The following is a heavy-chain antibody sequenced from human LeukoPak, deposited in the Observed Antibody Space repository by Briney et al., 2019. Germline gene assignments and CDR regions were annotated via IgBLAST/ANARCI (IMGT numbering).Heavy chain of an antibody. J-gene: IGHJ4*02. CDR1: GFTFSSYW. CDR3: VRGNGYGGPHY. Sequence: PGGSLRLSCAVSGFTFSSYWMHWVRQAPGEGLVWVSRIDRDGSRINYADSVKGRFTISRDNGKNTLFLQMNSLRAEDAAVYYCVRGNGYGGPHYWGQGTLVTVSS. V-gene: IGHV3-74*01. CDR2: IDRDGSRI. D-gene: IGHD4-23*01.